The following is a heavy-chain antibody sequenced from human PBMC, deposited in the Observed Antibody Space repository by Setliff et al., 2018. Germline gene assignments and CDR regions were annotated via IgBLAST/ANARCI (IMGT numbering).Heavy chain of an antibody. J-gene: IGHJ6*03. CDR3: VREGVDTRSSTDYRYYMDV. V-gene: IGHV1-69*05. CDR1: GGTFRNYG. D-gene: IGHD5-18*01. Sequence: SVKVSCKASGGTFRNYGISWVRQAPGQGLEWMGGTIPVFGTKDYSQQFQGSVTIITDESTSTSFMQLSSLRSEDTAVYYCVREGVDTRSSTDYRYYMDVWGKGTTVTVSS. CDR2: TIPVFGTK.